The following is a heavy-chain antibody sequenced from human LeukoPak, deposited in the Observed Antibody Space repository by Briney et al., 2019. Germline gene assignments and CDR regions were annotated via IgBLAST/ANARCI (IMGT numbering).Heavy chain of an antibody. CDR1: GFTFSSYS. D-gene: IGHD3-16*02. CDR3: ARNYDYVWGSYRKDAFDI. Sequence: GGSLRLSCAASGFTFSSYSMNWVRQAPGKGLEWVSYISSSSSTIYYADSVKGRFTISRDNAKNSLYLQMNSLRAEDTAVYYCARNYDYVWGSYRKDAFDIWGQGTMVTVSS. J-gene: IGHJ3*02. V-gene: IGHV3-48*04. CDR2: ISSSSSTI.